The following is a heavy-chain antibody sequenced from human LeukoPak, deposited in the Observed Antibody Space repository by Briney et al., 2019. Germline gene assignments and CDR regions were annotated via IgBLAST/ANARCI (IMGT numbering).Heavy chain of an antibody. V-gene: IGHV1-18*01. J-gene: IGHJ4*02. D-gene: IGHD3-10*01. CDR2: ISAYNGNT. Sequence: ASVKVSCKASGYTFTSYGISWVRQAPGQGLEWMGWISAYNGNTNYAQKLQGRVTMTTDTSTSTAYMELRSLRSDDTAVYYCAGGPLWFGELLPDYWGQGTLVTVSS. CDR1: GYTFTSYG. CDR3: AGGPLWFGELLPDY.